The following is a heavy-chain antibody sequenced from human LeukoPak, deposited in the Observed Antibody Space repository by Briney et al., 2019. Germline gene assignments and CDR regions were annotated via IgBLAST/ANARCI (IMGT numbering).Heavy chain of an antibody. CDR2: IIPIFGTA. Sequence: SVKVSCKASGGTFSSYAISWVRQAPGQGLEWMGGIIPIFGTANYAQKLQGRVTMTTDTSTSTAYMELRSLRSDDTAVYYCARDYGDYVLYYYYYGMDVWGQGTTVTVSS. J-gene: IGHJ6*02. V-gene: IGHV1-69*05. CDR3: ARDYGDYVLYYYYYGMDV. D-gene: IGHD4-17*01. CDR1: GGTFSSYA.